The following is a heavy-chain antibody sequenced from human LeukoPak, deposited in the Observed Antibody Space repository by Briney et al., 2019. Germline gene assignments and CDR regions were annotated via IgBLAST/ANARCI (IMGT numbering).Heavy chain of an antibody. J-gene: IGHJ5*02. Sequence: SETLTLTCTVPSAANSRSYWIWIRQTPGKGLEWIGYSSYSGVSTYNPSLGSRVTISRDTSKNEVSLNLSSVTAADTAVYFCARLPEGGYATSLGWLDPWGQGTRVTVSS. CDR1: SAANSRSY. CDR2: SSYSGVS. V-gene: IGHV4-59*08. CDR3: ARLPEGGYATSLGWLDP. D-gene: IGHD5-24*01.